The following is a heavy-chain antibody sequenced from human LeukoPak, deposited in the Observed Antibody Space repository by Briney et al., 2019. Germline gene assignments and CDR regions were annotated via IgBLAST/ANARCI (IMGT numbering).Heavy chain of an antibody. J-gene: IGHJ6*03. CDR2: IYSGGST. D-gene: IGHD3-10*01. CDR3: ASAGAGGSGSYYNLHYYMDV. CDR1: GFTVSSNY. Sequence: GGSLRLSCAASGFTVSSNYMSWVRQAPGKGLEWVSVIYSGGSTYYADSVKGRFTISRDNSKNTLYLQMNSLRAEDTAVYYCASAGAGGSGSYYNLHYYMDVWGKGTTVTISS. V-gene: IGHV3-53*01.